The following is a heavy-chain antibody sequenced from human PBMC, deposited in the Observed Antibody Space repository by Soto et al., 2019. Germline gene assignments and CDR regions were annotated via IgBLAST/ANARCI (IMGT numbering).Heavy chain of an antibody. J-gene: IGHJ5*02. CDR1: GFTFSTFN. D-gene: IGHD4-4*01. CDR2: ISSSGSTI. CDR3: ARSHRRTNYANYLDP. Sequence: PGGSLRLSCAASGFTFSTFNMNWVRQAPGKGLEWVSYISSSGSTIYYADSVKGRFTISRDNSKNTLYLQMNSLGAEDTAVYYFARSHRRTNYANYLDPWGQEPLVTVSS. V-gene: IGHV3-48*01.